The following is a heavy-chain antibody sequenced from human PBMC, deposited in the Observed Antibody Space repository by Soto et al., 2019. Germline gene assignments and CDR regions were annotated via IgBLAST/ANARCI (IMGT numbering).Heavy chain of an antibody. J-gene: IGHJ5*02. V-gene: IGHV4-4*07. Sequence: QVQLQESGPGLVKPSETLSLTCTVSGGSISSYYWSWIRQPAGKGLEWIGRIYTSGSTNYNPSLKSRVTTSVDTSKNQFSLKLSSVTAADTAVYYCARGGIAAAGTVWFDPWGQGTLVTVSS. CDR3: ARGGIAAAGTVWFDP. CDR2: IYTSGST. D-gene: IGHD6-13*01. CDR1: GGSISSYY.